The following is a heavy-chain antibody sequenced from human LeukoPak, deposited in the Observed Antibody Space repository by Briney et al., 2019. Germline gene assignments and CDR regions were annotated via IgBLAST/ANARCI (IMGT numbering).Heavy chain of an antibody. CDR2: INPNSGAT. CDR3: ATPSESGWAFDS. V-gene: IGHV1-2*02. D-gene: IGHD6-19*01. Sequence: ASVKVSCKASGYTFTGYYMYWVRQAPGQGLEWIGWINPNSGATNYAEKFQGRVTMTRDTSISTGYMELSRLRSDDTAVYYCATPSESGWAFDSWGQGTLVTVSS. CDR1: GYTFTGYY. J-gene: IGHJ4*02.